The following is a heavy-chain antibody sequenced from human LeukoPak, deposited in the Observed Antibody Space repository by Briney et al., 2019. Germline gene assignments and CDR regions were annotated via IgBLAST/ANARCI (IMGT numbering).Heavy chain of an antibody. CDR3: ATGVGNFGTSYYYYYMDV. J-gene: IGHJ6*03. CDR2: VDPEDGET. D-gene: IGHD2-2*01. V-gene: IGHV1-69-2*01. Sequence: ASVKVSCKVSGYTFTDHYMHWVQQAPGKGLEWMGLVDPEDGETIYAEKFQGRVTITADTSTDTAYMELSSLRSEDTAVYYCATGVGNFGTSYYYYYMDVWGKGTTVTVSS. CDR1: GYTFTDHY.